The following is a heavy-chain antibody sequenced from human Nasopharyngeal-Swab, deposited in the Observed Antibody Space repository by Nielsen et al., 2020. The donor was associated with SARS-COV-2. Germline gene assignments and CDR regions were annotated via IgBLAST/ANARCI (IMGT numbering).Heavy chain of an antibody. CDR1: GYTFTGYY. V-gene: IGHV1-69*13. J-gene: IGHJ6*03. CDR3: AREGAVAESYYYYYYMDV. D-gene: IGHD6-19*01. Sequence: SVKVSCKASGYTFTGYYMHWVRQAPGQGLEWMGGIIPIFGTANYAQKFQGRVTITADESTSTAYMELSSLRSEDTAVYYCAREGAVAESYYYYYYMDVWGKGTTVTVSS. CDR2: IIPIFGTA.